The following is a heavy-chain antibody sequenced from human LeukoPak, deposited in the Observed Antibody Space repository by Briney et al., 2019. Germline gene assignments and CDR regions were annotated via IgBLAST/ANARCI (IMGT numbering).Heavy chain of an antibody. CDR1: GGTLSSYA. Sequence: GASVKVSCKASGGTLSSYAISWVRQAPGQGLEWMGGIIPIFGTANYAQKFQGRVTITTDESTSTAYMELSSLRSEDTAVYYCARAAPYGGNSNDAFDIWGQGTMVTVSS. V-gene: IGHV1-69*05. D-gene: IGHD4-23*01. CDR3: ARAAPYGGNSNDAFDI. CDR2: IIPIFGTA. J-gene: IGHJ3*02.